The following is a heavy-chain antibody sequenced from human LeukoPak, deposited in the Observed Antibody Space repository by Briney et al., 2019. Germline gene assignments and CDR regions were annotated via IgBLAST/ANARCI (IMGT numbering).Heavy chain of an antibody. CDR3: ARVQRLRDNWFDP. V-gene: IGHV4-59*01. D-gene: IGHD6-25*01. CDR1: GGSISSYY. J-gene: IGHJ5*02. Sequence: PSETLSLTCTDSGGSISSYYWSWIRQPPGKGLEWIGYIYYSGSTNYNPSLKSRVTISVDTSKNQFSLKLSSVTAADTAVYYCARVQRLRDNWFDPWGQGTQVTVSS. CDR2: IYYSGST.